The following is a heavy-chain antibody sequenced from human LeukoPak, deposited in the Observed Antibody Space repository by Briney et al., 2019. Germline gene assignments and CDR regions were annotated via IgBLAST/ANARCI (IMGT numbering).Heavy chain of an antibody. J-gene: IGHJ5*02. CDR3: ARDVRRGVDAAHWLDL. D-gene: IGHD5-12*01. CDR1: GFTFNNHC. CDR2: INNDGSTI. Sequence: GGSLRLSCAASGFTFNNHCMHWVRQAPGKGLVWVSRINNDGSTITYADSVKGRFTISRDNAKNTLYLQMYSLRVDDTDVYYSARDVRRGVDAAHWLDLWGWGT. V-gene: IGHV3-74*03.